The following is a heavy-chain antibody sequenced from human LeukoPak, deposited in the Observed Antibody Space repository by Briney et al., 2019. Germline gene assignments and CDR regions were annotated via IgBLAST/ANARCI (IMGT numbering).Heavy chain of an antibody. J-gene: IGHJ4*02. CDR2: IYYSGST. Sequence: SETLSLTCTVSGGSISSSSYYWGWIRQPPGKGLEWIGSIYYSGSTYYNPSLKSRVTISVDTSKNQFSLKLSSVTAADTAVYYCATFPPLGYYFDYWGQGTLVTVSS. D-gene: IGHD2/OR15-2a*01. V-gene: IGHV4-39*01. CDR1: GGSISSSSYY. CDR3: ATFPPLGYYFDY.